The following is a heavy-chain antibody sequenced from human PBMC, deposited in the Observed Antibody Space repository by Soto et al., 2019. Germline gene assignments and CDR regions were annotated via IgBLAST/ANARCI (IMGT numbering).Heavy chain of an antibody. D-gene: IGHD3-16*01. CDR1: GGSFSGYY. CDR3: ARAYGGFGMDV. J-gene: IGHJ6*01. CDR2: INHSGST. Sequence: NPSETLSLTCAVYGGSFSGYYWSWIRQPPGKGLEWIGEINHSGSTNYNPSLKSRVTISVDTSKNQFSLKLSSVTAADTAVYYCARAYGGFGMDVWGQGTTVT. V-gene: IGHV4-34*01.